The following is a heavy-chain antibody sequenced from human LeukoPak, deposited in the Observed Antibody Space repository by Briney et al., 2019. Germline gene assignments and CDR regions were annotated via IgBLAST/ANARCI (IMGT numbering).Heavy chain of an antibody. CDR3: ARVFARYYMDV. D-gene: IGHD2-21*01. CDR2: IYTSGST. Sequence: PSETLSLTCTVPGGSISSYNWSWIRQPAGKGLEWTGRIYTSGSTNYNPSLKSRVTMSVDTSNNQFSLKLSSVTAADTAVYYCARVFARYYMDVWGKGTTVTVSS. CDR1: GGSISSYN. J-gene: IGHJ6*03. V-gene: IGHV4-4*07.